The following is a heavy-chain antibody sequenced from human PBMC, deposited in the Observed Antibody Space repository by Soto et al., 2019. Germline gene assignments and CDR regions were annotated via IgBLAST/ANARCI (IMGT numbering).Heavy chain of an antibody. V-gene: IGHV1-18*01. J-gene: IGHJ4*02. Sequence: QVHLVQSGTEVKNPGASVKVSCKASGYTFTNYGIGWARQAPGQGPEWMGWISNNNYNTKYAQNFQGRLTLTTDTSTNTAYMELRSLSADDTAVYYCAHENVNFPRGPFEYWGQGTLVVVSS. CDR3: AHENVNFPRGPFEY. CDR2: ISNNNYNT. D-gene: IGHD3-10*01. CDR1: GYTFTNYG.